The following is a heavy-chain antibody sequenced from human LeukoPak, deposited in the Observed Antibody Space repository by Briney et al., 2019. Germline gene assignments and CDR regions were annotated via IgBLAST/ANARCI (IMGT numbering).Heavy chain of an antibody. Sequence: SETLSLTCAVYGGCFSGYYWSWIRQPPGKGLEWIGEINHSGSTNYNPSLKSRVIISVDTSKNQFSLKLSSVTAADTAVYYCARGFDISRPLDYWSQGTLVTVSS. CDR1: GGCFSGYY. J-gene: IGHJ4*02. D-gene: IGHD3-9*01. CDR3: ARGFDISRPLDY. V-gene: IGHV4-34*01. CDR2: INHSGST.